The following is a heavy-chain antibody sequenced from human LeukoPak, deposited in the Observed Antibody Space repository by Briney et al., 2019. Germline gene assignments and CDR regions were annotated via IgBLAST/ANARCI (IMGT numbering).Heavy chain of an antibody. V-gene: IGHV5-51*01. Sequence: GETLKISCKGSGYSFTSYWIGWVRQMPGKGLEWMGIISPGDSDTRYSPSFQGQVSISADKSISTAYLQWSSVKASDTAMYYCARLRSGWDFDYWGQGSLVTVSS. CDR1: GYSFTSYW. J-gene: IGHJ4*02. CDR3: ARLRSGWDFDY. D-gene: IGHD6-19*01. CDR2: ISPGDSDT.